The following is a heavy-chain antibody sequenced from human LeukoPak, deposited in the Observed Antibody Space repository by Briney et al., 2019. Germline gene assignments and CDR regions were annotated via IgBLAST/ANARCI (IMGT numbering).Heavy chain of an antibody. CDR1: GFLFSNSW. V-gene: IGHV3-7*05. J-gene: IGHJ4*02. CDR2: INQDGSAK. CDR3: ARDYRLRYFDWLLKDY. D-gene: IGHD3-9*01. Sequence: GGSLRLSCADSGFLFSNSWMAWVRQAPGRGLEWLANINQDGSAKTCVDSVKGRFTISRDNAKNSLYLQMNSLRAEDTAVYYCARDYRLRYFDWLLKDYWGQGTLVTVSS.